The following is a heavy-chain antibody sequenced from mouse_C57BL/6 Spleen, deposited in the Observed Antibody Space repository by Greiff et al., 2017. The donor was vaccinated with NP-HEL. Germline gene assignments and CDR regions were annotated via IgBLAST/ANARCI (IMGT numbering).Heavy chain of an antibody. CDR3: ARITTVDGWYFDV. CDR2: ISSGSSTI. J-gene: IGHJ1*03. D-gene: IGHD1-1*01. CDR1: GFTFSDYG. V-gene: IGHV5-17*01. Sequence: EVQLQESGGGLVKPGGSLKLSCAASGFTFSDYGMHWVRQAPEKGLEWVAYISSGSSTIYYADTVKGRFTISRDNAKNTLFLQMTSLRSEDTAMYYCARITTVDGWYFDVWGTGTTVTVSS.